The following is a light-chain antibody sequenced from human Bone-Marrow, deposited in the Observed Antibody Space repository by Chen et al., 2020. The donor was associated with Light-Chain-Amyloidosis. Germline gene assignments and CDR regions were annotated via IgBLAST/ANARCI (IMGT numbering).Light chain of an antibody. CDR1: QNIGDW. CDR2: KGS. Sequence: DIRMTQSPSTLSASVGDRVTITCRASQNIGDWLAWFQQKPGKAPKLLISKGSNLESGVPSRFTGSGSGTVFTLTINSLQPDDFATYFCQQYRSFTFTFGQGTKL. J-gene: IGKJ2*01. V-gene: IGKV1-5*03. CDR3: QQYRSFTFT.